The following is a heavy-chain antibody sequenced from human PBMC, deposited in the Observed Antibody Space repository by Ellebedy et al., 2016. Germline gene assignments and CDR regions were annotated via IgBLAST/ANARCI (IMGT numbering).Heavy chain of an antibody. V-gene: IGHV1-69*13. CDR2: IIPIFGTA. CDR3: VSIRGVSGSVGY. D-gene: IGHD1-26*01. CDR1: GGTFSSYA. Sequence: ASVKVSCKASGGTFSSYAISWVRQAPGQGLEWMGGIIPIFGTANYAQKFQGRVTITADESTSTAYMELSSLRSEDTAVYYCVSIRGVSGSVGYWGQGTLVTVSS. J-gene: IGHJ4*02.